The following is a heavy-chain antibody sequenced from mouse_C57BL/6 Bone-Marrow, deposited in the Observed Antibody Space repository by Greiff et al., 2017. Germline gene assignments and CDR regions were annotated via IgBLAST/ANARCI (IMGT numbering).Heavy chain of an antibody. CDR2: IYPRSGNT. D-gene: IGHD2-1*01. CDR1: GYTFTSYG. V-gene: IGHV1-81*01. Sequence: VQLQQSGAELVRPGASVKLSCKASGYTFTSYGISWVKQRTGQGLEWIGEIYPRSGNTYYSEKFKGKATLTADKSSSTAYMELRSLTSEDSAVYFCARYYCKRGYYAMDYWGQGTSVTVSS. CDR3: ARYYCKRGYYAMDY. J-gene: IGHJ4*01.